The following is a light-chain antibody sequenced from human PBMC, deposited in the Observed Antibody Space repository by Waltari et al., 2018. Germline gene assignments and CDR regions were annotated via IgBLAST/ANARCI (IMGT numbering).Light chain of an antibody. Sequence: EIVLTQYPGTLSVSPGESATLSCRASQSAGGNVAWYQQRLGQPPRLLIYGASMRTGGIPDRFSGSGSGTEFTLTISSLQSADFAVYYCYQYNVWPRTFGQGTKVEVK. J-gene: IGKJ1*01. CDR3: YQYNVWPRT. CDR2: GAS. V-gene: IGKV3-15*01. CDR1: QSAGGN.